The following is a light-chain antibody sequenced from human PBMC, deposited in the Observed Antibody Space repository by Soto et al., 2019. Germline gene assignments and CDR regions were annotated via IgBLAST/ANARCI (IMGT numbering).Light chain of an antibody. J-gene: IGKJ5*01. Sequence: EIVMTQSPATLSVSPGERATLSCRASQSVSSSLGWYQQKPGQAPRLLIYDASNRATGIPARFSGSGSGTDFTLTISSLEPEDFAVYYCQQRSNWITFGQGTRLEI. CDR1: QSVSSS. V-gene: IGKV3-11*01. CDR2: DAS. CDR3: QQRSNWIT.